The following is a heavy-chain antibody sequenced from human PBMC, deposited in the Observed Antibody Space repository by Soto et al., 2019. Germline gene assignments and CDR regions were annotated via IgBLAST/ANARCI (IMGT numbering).Heavy chain of an antibody. CDR1: GFTFSSYG. D-gene: IGHD3-22*01. CDR2: IWYDGSNK. CDR3: VRELYYYDSSGYYYGKDFDY. V-gene: IGHV3-33*01. J-gene: IGHJ4*02. Sequence: QVQLVESGGGVVQPGRSLRLSCAASGFTFSSYGMHWVRQAPGKGLEWVAVIWYDGSNKYYADSVKGRFTISRDNSKNTLYLQMNSLRAEDTAVYYCVRELYYYDSSGYYYGKDFDYWGQGTLVTVSS.